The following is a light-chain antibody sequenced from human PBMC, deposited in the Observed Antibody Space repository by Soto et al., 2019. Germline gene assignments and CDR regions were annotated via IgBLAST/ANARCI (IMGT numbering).Light chain of an antibody. Sequence: DIQMTQSPSSLSASVGDRVTISCRASQGIANYLAWYQQNPGKVPELLIYAASTLHSGVPFRFSGSGSGTVFILTISSLQPEDIASYYCQKYSSAPWTFGQGTKVEIK. CDR3: QKYSSAPWT. CDR1: QGIANY. CDR2: AAS. V-gene: IGKV1-27*01. J-gene: IGKJ1*01.